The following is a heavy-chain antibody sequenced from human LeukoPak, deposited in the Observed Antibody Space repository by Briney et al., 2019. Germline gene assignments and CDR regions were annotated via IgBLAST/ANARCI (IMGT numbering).Heavy chain of an antibody. CDR2: INPNSGAT. V-gene: IGHV1-2*02. CDR1: GYTFTGYF. CDR3: ARDFGRYSGIDFDF. D-gene: IGHD5-12*01. Sequence: GASVKVSCKASGYTFTGYFMHWMRQAPGQGLEWMAWINPNSGATNYAPKFQDRVTLTRDTSITTAYMEQSRLRSDDTAVYYCARDFGRYSGIDFDFWGQGTV. J-gene: IGHJ4*02.